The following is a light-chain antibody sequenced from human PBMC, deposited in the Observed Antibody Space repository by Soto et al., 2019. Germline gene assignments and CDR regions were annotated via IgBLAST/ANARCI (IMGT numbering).Light chain of an antibody. CDR1: SSNIGSNY. Sequence: QSALTQPPSASGTPGQRVTISCSGSSSNIGSNYVYWYQQLPGAAPKLLIYSNDQRPSGVPDRFSGSKSGTSASLAINGLRSEDEADYYCAAWDDSLSAVVFGGGTKLTVL. V-gene: IGLV1-47*02. J-gene: IGLJ2*01. CDR2: SND. CDR3: AAWDDSLSAVV.